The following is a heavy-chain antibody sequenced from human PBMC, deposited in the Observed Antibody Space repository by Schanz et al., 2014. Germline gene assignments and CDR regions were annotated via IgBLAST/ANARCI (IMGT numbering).Heavy chain of an antibody. CDR2: IYTSGST. Sequence: QVQLQESGPGLVKPSETLSLTCTVSGGSMAGYYWSFIRQPPGKGLEWIGRIYTSGSTNYNPSLKSGVTISVDTSKTQLPLKLSSGTAADTAVYYCARDVGGCSSSTSCYAFEIWGQGTMVNVSS. CDR1: GGSMAGYY. J-gene: IGHJ3*02. CDR3: ARDVGGCSSSTSCYAFEI. D-gene: IGHD2-2*01. V-gene: IGHV4-4*08.